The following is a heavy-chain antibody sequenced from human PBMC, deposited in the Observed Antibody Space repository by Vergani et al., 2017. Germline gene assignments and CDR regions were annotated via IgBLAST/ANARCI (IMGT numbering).Heavy chain of an antibody. Sequence: EVQLLESGGGLVQPGGSLRLSCAASGFTFSSYAMSWVRQAPGKGLEWVSAISGSGGSTYYADSVKGRFTISRDNSKNTLYLQMNSLRAEDTAVYYCAMGRYDILTGYYYYYGMDVGGQGTTVTVSS. J-gene: IGHJ6*02. CDR1: GFTFSSYA. CDR3: AMGRYDILTGYYYYYGMDV. D-gene: IGHD3-9*01. V-gene: IGHV3-23*01. CDR2: ISGSGGST.